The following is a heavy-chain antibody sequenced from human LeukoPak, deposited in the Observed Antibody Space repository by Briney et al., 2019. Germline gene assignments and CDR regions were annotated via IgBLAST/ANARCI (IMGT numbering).Heavy chain of an antibody. CDR3: ANANYYDSSGYYFHQFDY. Sequence: PGGSLRLSCAASGFTVSSNYMSWVRQAPGKGLEWVPAISGSGGSTYYADSVKGRFTISRDNSKNTLYLQMNSLRAEDTAVYYCANANYYDSSGYYFHQFDYWGQGTLVTVSS. CDR2: ISGSGGST. J-gene: IGHJ4*02. D-gene: IGHD3-22*01. CDR1: GFTVSSNY. V-gene: IGHV3-23*01.